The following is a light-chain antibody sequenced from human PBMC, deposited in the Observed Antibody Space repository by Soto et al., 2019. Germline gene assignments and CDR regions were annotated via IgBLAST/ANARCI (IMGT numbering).Light chain of an antibody. Sequence: DIQMTQSPSTLSASVGDRVTITCRASQSISVWLSWYQQKPGKAPKLLIYRASSLESGVPSRFSGSGSGTEFPLTISGLQPDDFATYYCQQYSGYPWTFGQGTKVEIK. CDR3: QQYSGYPWT. V-gene: IGKV1-5*03. CDR1: QSISVW. J-gene: IGKJ1*01. CDR2: RAS.